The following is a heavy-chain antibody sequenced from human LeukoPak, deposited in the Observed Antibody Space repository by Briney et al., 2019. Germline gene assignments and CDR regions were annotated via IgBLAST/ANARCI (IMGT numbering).Heavy chain of an antibody. V-gene: IGHV4-39*01. CDR1: GDSISTSNSY. CDR2: IYYSGNT. J-gene: IGHJ5*02. D-gene: IGHD6-13*01. Sequence: SETLSLTCTVSGDSISTSNSYWGWIRQPPGTGLEWIGSIYYSGNTYYNASLKSRVTISVDTSKNQFSLKLTSVTAADTAVYYCARGRSWYGGVWFDPWGQGTLVTVSS. CDR3: ARGRSWYGGVWFDP.